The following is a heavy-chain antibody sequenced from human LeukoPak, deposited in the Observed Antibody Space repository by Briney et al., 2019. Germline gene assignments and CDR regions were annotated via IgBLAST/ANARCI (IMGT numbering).Heavy chain of an antibody. D-gene: IGHD6-13*01. CDR2: IYSSGST. Sequence: KPSETLSLTCTVSGGSISTYYWSRIRQPPGKGLEWIGYIYSSGSTNYNPSLKSRVTISVDTSKNQFSLKLSSVTAADTAIYYCARGYSSSWYWFDPWGQGTLVTVSS. V-gene: IGHV4-59*01. J-gene: IGHJ5*02. CDR1: GGSISTYY. CDR3: ARGYSSSWYWFDP.